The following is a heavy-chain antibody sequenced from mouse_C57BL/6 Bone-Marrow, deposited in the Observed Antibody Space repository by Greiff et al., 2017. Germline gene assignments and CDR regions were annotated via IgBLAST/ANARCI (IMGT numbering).Heavy chain of an antibody. CDR2: IYPSDSET. Sequence: QVQLQQPGAELVRPGSSVKLSCKASGYTFTSYWMDWVKQRPGQGLEWIGNIYPSDSETHYNQKFKDKATLTVDKSSSTAYMQLSSLTSEDSAVYDCARGELGFAYWGQGTLVTVSA. J-gene: IGHJ3*01. D-gene: IGHD4-1*01. CDR3: ARGELGFAY. CDR1: GYTFTSYW. V-gene: IGHV1-61*01.